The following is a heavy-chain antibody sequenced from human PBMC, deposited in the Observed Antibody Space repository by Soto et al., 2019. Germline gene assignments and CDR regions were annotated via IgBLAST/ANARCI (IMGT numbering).Heavy chain of an antibody. D-gene: IGHD3-10*01. J-gene: IGHJ6*02. Sequence: QLQLQESGPGLVKPSETLSLTCTVSGGSISSSSYYWGWIRQPPGKGLEWIGSIYYSGSTYYNPSLKSRVTISIDRSKNQFSLKLSSVTAADTAVYYCERSGGSGSYSILNYYYYGMDVWGQGTTVTVSS. CDR2: IYYSGST. CDR1: GGSISSSSYY. CDR3: ERSGGSGSYSILNYYYYGMDV. V-gene: IGHV4-39*01.